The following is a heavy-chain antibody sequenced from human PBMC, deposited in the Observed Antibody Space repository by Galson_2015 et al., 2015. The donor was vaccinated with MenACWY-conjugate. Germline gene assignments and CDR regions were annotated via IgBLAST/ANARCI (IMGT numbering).Heavy chain of an antibody. CDR3: TTHKPDSWGGLLFHFYMDV. Sequence: SLRLSCAGSAFTFSNAYMSWVRQAPGKGLEWVGRIKSQTDGGKIDYAAPVKGRFTISRDASKNTLYLQMNSLKIEDTAVYYCTTHKPDSWGGLLFHFYMDVWGKGTTVTVSS. D-gene: IGHD2-21*01. J-gene: IGHJ6*03. CDR2: IKSQTDGGKI. CDR1: AFTFSNAY. V-gene: IGHV3-15*01.